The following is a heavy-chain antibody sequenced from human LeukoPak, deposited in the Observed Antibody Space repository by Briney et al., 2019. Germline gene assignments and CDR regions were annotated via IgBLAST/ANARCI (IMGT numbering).Heavy chain of an antibody. CDR3: SRRLDY. CDR1: GFPFSDSW. V-gene: IGHV3-7*01. J-gene: IGHJ4*02. Sequence: GGSLRLSCAASGFPFSDSWMDWVRQGPGKGMEWVANIKQDGSEKHYADSVKGRFTISRDNAKNSLFLQMNGLRAEDTAVYYCSRRLDYWGQGALVTVSS. CDR2: IKQDGSEK.